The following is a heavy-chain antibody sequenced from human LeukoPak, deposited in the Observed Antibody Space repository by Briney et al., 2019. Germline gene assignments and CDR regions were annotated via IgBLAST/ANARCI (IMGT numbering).Heavy chain of an antibody. CDR3: ATVVDNWSDFDY. D-gene: IGHD1-1*01. CDR1: GYTLTELS. J-gene: IGHJ4*02. V-gene: IGHV1-24*01. CDR2: FDPEDGET. Sequence: ASVKVSCKVSGYTLTELSMHWVRQAPGKGLEWMGGFDPEDGETIYAQKFQGRVTMTEDTSTDTAYMELSSLGSEDTAVYYCATVVDNWSDFDYRGQGTLVTVSS.